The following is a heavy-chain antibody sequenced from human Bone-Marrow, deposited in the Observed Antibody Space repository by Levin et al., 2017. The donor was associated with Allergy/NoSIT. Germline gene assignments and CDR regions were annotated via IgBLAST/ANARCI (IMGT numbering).Heavy chain of an antibody. CDR2: IYTSGGT. V-gene: IGHV4-61*02. Sequence: PSETLSLTCTVSGASISSGVYYWTWIRQAAGKGLEWIGRIYTSGGTNYNPSLKSRVTISLDTSNNQIALKLTSVTAADTALYYCARAYCSGGSCSLDYWGQGTLVTVSS. CDR1: GASISSGVYY. J-gene: IGHJ4*02. D-gene: IGHD2-15*01. CDR3: ARAYCSGGSCSLDY.